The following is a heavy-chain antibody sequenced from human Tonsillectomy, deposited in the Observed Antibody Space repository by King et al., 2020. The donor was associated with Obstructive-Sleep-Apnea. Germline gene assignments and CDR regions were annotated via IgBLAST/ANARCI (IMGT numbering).Heavy chain of an antibody. Sequence: VQLVESGGGLVQPGGSLRLSCVASGFTFSSFSMNWVRQAPGKGLEWVSYISSTSSTIFYADSVKGRFTISRDNAKNSLYLQMNSLRAEDTAVYYCAIGGATVNYWGQATLVTVSS. J-gene: IGHJ4*02. D-gene: IGHD5-24*01. CDR2: ISSTSSTI. CDR1: GFTFSSFS. V-gene: IGHV3-48*04. CDR3: AIGGATVNY.